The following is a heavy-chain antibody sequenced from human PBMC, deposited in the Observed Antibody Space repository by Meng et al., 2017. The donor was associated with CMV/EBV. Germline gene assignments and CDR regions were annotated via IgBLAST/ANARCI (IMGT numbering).Heavy chain of an antibody. CDR3: ARDLPHCSSTSCQYYFDY. V-gene: IGHV3-21*01. Sequence: GESLKISCAASGFTFSSYSTNWVRQAPGKGLEWVSSISSSSSYIYYADSVKGRFTISRDNAKNSLYLQMNSLRAEDTAVYYCARDLPHCSSTSCQYYFDYWGQGTLVTVSS. CDR2: ISSSSSYI. D-gene: IGHD2-2*01. CDR1: GFTFSSYS. J-gene: IGHJ4*02.